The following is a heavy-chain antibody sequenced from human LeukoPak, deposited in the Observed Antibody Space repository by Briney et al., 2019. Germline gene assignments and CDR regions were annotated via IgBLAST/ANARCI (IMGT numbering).Heavy chain of an antibody. J-gene: IGHJ6*03. CDR2: ISVSGYYT. D-gene: IGHD2-2*01. Sequence: GGSLRLSCEASGFTFGSFAMSWVRQAPEKGLEWLLGISVSGYYTYYADSVKGRFTISRDNSKSTLYIEMNSLRAEDTAVYYCVKDGSWGDYQFYFYMDVWGKGTTVTVSS. CDR1: GFTFGSFA. CDR3: VKDGSWGDYQFYFYMDV. V-gene: IGHV3-23*01.